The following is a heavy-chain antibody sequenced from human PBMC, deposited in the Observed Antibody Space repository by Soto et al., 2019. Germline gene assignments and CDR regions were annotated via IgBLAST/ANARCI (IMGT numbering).Heavy chain of an antibody. J-gene: IGHJ6*02. Sequence: SETLSLTCTVSGGSISSGGYYWSWIRQHPGKGLEWIGYIYYSGSTYYNPSLKSRVTISVDTSKNQFSLKLSSVTAADTAVYYCARDRSIAAQGPYYYYGMDVWGQGTTVTVSS. CDR1: GGSISSGGYY. CDR2: IYYSGST. D-gene: IGHD6-6*01. CDR3: ARDRSIAAQGPYYYYGMDV. V-gene: IGHV4-31*03.